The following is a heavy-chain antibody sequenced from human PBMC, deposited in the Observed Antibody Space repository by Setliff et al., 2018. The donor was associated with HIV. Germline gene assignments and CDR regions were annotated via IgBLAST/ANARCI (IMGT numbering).Heavy chain of an antibody. Sequence: GESLKISCKGSGYSFTSYWISWVRQMPGKGLEWMGRIDPSDSYTNYSPSFQGHATISADKSISTAYLQWSSLKASDTAMYYCATTRGYCSGGSCYSPPYMDVWGKGTKVTVSS. CDR1: GYSFTSYW. J-gene: IGHJ6*03. CDR2: IDPSDSYT. CDR3: ATTRGYCSGGSCYSPPYMDV. V-gene: IGHV5-10-1*01. D-gene: IGHD2-15*01.